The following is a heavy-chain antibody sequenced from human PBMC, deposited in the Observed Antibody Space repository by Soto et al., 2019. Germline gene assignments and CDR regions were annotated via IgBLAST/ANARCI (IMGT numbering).Heavy chain of an antibody. D-gene: IGHD2-15*01. CDR3: AKDLGVVAANYYYYGMDV. J-gene: IGHJ6*02. V-gene: IGHV3-30*18. Sequence: AGGPQRHSNTASGLNISSRGMHWVRKARGTGLEWVAVISYDGSNKYYADSVKGRFTISRDNSKNTLYLQMNSLRAEDTAVYYCAKDLGVVAANYYYYGMDVWGQGTTVTGSS. CDR1: GLNISSRG. CDR2: ISYDGSNK.